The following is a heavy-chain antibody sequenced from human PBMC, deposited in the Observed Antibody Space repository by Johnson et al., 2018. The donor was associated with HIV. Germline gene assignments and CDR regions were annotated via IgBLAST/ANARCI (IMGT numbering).Heavy chain of an antibody. J-gene: IGHJ3*02. CDR1: GFTVSRDY. CDR3: ASVPMIVVLDGAFDI. CDR2: IYSGGST. D-gene: IGHD3-22*01. Sequence: VQLVESGGGLVQPGGSLRLSCAASGFTVSRDYMSWVRQAPGKGLEWVSVIYSGGSTYYADSVKGRFTISRDNSKNTLYLQMNSLRAEDTAVYYCASVPMIVVLDGAFDIWGQGTMVTVSS. V-gene: IGHV3-66*01.